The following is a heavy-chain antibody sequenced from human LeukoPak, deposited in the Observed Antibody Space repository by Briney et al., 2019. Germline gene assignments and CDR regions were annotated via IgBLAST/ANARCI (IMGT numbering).Heavy chain of an antibody. D-gene: IGHD1-26*01. CDR1: GFTFSSYE. Sequence: GGSLRLSCAASGFTFSSYEMNWVRQAPGKGLEWVSYISTSGNTRYYADSVKGRFTISRDNAKNSLYLQMNSLRAEDTAVYYCAKDSGNYAKYYFDYWGQGTLVTVSS. CDR3: AKDSGNYAKYYFDY. J-gene: IGHJ4*02. CDR2: ISTSGNTR. V-gene: IGHV3-48*03.